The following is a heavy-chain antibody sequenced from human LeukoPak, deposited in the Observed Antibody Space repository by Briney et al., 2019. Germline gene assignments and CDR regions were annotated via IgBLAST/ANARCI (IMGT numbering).Heavy chain of an antibody. J-gene: IGHJ4*02. D-gene: IGHD1-26*01. CDR3: ASMWELLDPFDY. CDR2: ISHSGST. V-gene: IGHV4-34*01. CDR1: GGSFSGYY. Sequence: PSETLSLTCAVYGGSFSGYYWSWIRQPPGKGLEWIGEISHSGSTNYNPSLKSRVTISVDTSKNQFSLKLSSVTAADTAVYYCASMWELLDPFDYWGQGTLVTVSS.